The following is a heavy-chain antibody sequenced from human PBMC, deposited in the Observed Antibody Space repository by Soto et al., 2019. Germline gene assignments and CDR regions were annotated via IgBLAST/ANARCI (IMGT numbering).Heavy chain of an antibody. CDR2: IWYHGRDI. D-gene: IGHD1-26*01. J-gene: IGHJ4*02. V-gene: IGHV3-33*01. Sequence: QVRLVESGGGVVQPGRSLRLSCAASGFVFSDYVIHWVRQAPGRGLEWVAGIWYHGRDIYYPDSVKGRFTISRDNCKNMLYLQMNSLRAEDTAVYYCERAQGGQSGNFIFDNWGQGTLVSVSS. CDR3: ERAQGGQSGNFIFDN. CDR1: GFVFSDYV.